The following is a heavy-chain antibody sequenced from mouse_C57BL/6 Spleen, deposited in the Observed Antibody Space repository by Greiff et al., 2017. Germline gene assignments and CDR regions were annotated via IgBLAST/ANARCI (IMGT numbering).Heavy chain of an antibody. CDR3: ARDAMDY. V-gene: IGHV5-17*01. CDR1: GFTFSDYG. Sequence: EVQVVESGGGLVKPGGSLKLSCAASGFTFSDYGMHWVRQAPEKGLEWVAYISSGGSTIYYADTVKGRFTISRDNAKNTLFLQMTSLRTVDTSMYYCARDAMDYWGQGTSVTVSS. J-gene: IGHJ4*01. CDR2: ISSGGSTI.